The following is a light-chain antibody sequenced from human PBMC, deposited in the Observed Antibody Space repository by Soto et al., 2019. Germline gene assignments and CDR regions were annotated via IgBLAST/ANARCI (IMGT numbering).Light chain of an antibody. V-gene: IGKV3D-20*02. J-gene: IGKJ5*01. CDR2: DTS. CDR1: QRVSSSY. Sequence: EIVLTQSPGTLSWSPGERATLSCRSSQRVSSSYLAWYQQKPGQAPRLLIYDTSNRATGVPARFSASGSGTDFTLTISSPEPEDFAVYYCQQRRRWITFGQGTRLEIK. CDR3: QQRRRWIT.